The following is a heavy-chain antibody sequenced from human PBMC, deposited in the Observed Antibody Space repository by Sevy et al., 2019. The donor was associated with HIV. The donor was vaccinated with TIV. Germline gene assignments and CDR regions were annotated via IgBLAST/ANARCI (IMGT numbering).Heavy chain of an antibody. CDR3: ARDLPSAVTNPFYYYGMDV. J-gene: IGHJ6*02. Sequence: GGSLRLSCAASGFTFSIYAIHWVRQAPGKGLEWVAVISYDGSKKYYVDSVKGRFTISRDNSKKTLYLQMNSLRPEDTAVYYCARDLPSAVTNPFYYYGMDVWGQGTTVTVSS. CDR2: ISYDGSKK. CDR1: GFTFSIYA. D-gene: IGHD4-17*01. V-gene: IGHV3-30*04.